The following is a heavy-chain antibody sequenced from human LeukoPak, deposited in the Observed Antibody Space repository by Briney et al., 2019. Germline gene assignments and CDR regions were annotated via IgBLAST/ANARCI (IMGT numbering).Heavy chain of an antibody. CDR1: GFTVSSNY. J-gene: IGHJ4*02. D-gene: IGHD5-12*01. CDR2: IYSGGST. Sequence: GGSLRLSCAASGFTVSSNYMSWVRQAPGKGLEWVSVIYSGGSTYYADSVKGRFTISRDNSKNTLYLQMNSLRAEDTAVYYCASVVATILYFDYWGQGTLVTVSS. V-gene: IGHV3-66*01. CDR3: ASVVATILYFDY.